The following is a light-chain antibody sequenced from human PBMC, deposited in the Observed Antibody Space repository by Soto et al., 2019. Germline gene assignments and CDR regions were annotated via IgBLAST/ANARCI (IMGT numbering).Light chain of an antibody. CDR3: QQTYSNRLS. CDR1: QSISTF. CDR2: ASS. V-gene: IGKV1-39*01. J-gene: IGKJ4*01. Sequence: DIQVTQSQSSLSASVGDRVTITCRASQSISTFVNWYQQKGGKAPKLLIHASSTLPSGVPSRFSGTGSGTDFTLTISDLQPEDCASYYCQQTYSNRLSFGGGTKVDI.